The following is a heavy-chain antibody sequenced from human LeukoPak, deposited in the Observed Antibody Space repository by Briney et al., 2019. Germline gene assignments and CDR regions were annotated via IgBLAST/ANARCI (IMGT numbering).Heavy chain of an antibody. CDR3: ARGRWLVNY. D-gene: IGHD6-19*01. J-gene: IGHJ4*02. V-gene: IGHV4-59*01. Sequence: SETLSLTCTVSGGSISTYYWSWIRQPVGKGLEWIRYIYYNESTNYNPSVKSRVTISADTSKNQFSLELSSVTAADTAVYYCARGRWLVNYWGQGTLVTVSS. CDR2: IYYNEST. CDR1: GGSISTYY.